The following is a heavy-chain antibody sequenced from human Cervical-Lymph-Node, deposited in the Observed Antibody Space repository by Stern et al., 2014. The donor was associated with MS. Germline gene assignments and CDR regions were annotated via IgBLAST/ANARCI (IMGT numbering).Heavy chain of an antibody. V-gene: IGHV1-46*03. CDR1: GFTFTSYY. J-gene: IGHJ4*02. D-gene: IGHD1-26*01. Sequence: QVQLMQSGAEVKKPGASVKVSCQASGFTFTSYYIHWVRQAPGQGLEWMGIINPSGDTTTYAQMLQGRVTMTRDTSTSTVYMELSSLRSDDTAMYYCTKDSGSFSIDYWGQETLVTVSS. CDR3: TKDSGSFSIDY. CDR2: INPSGDTT.